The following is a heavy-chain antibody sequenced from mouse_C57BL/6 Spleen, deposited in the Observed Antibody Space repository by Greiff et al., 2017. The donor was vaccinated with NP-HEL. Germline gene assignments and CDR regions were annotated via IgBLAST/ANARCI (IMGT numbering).Heavy chain of an antibody. D-gene: IGHD2-1*01. CDR3: ARSGYGNAHYYAMDY. V-gene: IGHV2-2*01. CDR1: GFSLTSYG. CDR2: IWSGGST. Sequence: VQLQQSGPGLVQPSPSLSITCTVSGFSLTSYGVHWVRQSPGKGLEWLGVIWSGGSTDYNAAFISRLSISKDNSKSQVFFKMISLQADDTAIYYCARSGYGNAHYYAMDYWGQGTSVTVSS. J-gene: IGHJ4*01.